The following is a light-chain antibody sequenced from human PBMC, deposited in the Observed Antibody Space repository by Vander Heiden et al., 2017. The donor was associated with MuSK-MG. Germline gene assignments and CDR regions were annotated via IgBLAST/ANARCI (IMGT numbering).Light chain of an antibody. J-gene: IGLJ3*02. V-gene: IGLV2-14*01. CDR1: SSDVGGYNY. CDR2: EVS. CDR3: SSYTSSSTWV. Sequence: QSALTQPAPVSGSPGQSITISCTVTSSDVGGYNYGSWYQQHPGKAPKLMIYEVSNRPSGVSNRFSGSKSGNTASLTISGLQAEDEADYYCSSYTSSSTWVFGGGTKLTVL.